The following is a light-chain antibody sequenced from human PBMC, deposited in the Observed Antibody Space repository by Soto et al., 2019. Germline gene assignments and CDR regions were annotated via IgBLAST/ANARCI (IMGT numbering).Light chain of an antibody. CDR3: QHYVNTPTWT. Sequence: EIVFTQSPCTPSVSPGERATLSCRASQSVSSGTFACYQHTRGQAPTLIIYGASIRANGGPARFSVSGSGTDLTLTLSSLEPQDDALSACQHYVNTPTWTFRQGTKVDIK. V-gene: IGKV3-20*01. CDR1: QSVSSGT. J-gene: IGKJ1*01. CDR2: GAS.